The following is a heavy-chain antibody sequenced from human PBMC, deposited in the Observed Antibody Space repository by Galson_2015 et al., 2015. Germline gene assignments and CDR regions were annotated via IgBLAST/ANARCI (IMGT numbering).Heavy chain of an antibody. CDR1: GFTFSSYA. V-gene: IGHV3-23*01. D-gene: IGHD6-13*01. Sequence: SLRLSCAASGFTFSSYAVSWVRQAPGKGLEWVSAVSNDGTSTYYADSAKGRFTISRDNSKNTVCLQMNSLRAEDTAVYYCAKRGEQELVRGVYHVDYWGQGILVTVSS. CDR2: VSNDGTST. J-gene: IGHJ4*02. CDR3: AKRGEQELVRGVYHVDY.